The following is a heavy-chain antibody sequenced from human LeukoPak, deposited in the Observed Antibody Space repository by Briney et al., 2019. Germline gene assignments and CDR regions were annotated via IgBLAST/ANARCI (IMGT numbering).Heavy chain of an antibody. V-gene: IGHV1-2*02. CDR3: ARDAAYSSSWYWFDP. D-gene: IGHD6-13*01. CDR2: INPNSGGT. CDR1: GYTFTGYY. Sequence: GASVKVSCKASGYTFTGYYMHWVRQAPGQGLEWMGWINPNSGGTNYAQKFQGRVTMTRDTSISTAYMGLSRLRSDDTAVYYCARDAAYSSSWYWFDPWGQGTLVTVSS. J-gene: IGHJ5*02.